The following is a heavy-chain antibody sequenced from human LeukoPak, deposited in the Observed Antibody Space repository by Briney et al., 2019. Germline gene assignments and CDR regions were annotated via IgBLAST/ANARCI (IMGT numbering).Heavy chain of an antibody. V-gene: IGHV3-23*01. CDR1: GFTFSNYA. CDR2: ISGGGGST. CDR3: AKSRARREGSSGSIDY. D-gene: IGHD3-22*01. Sequence: GGSLRLSCAASGFTFSNYAMNWVRQAPGKGLEWVSGISGGGGSTYYADSVEGRFTISRDNSKNTLYLQMTSLRAEDTATYYCAKSRARREGSSGSIDYWGQGTLVTVSS. J-gene: IGHJ4*02.